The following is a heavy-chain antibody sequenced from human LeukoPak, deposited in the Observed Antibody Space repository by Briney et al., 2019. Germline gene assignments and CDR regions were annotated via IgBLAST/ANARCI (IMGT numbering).Heavy chain of an antibody. CDR1: GYTFTSYD. CDR2: MKPNSGNT. Sequence: PSVKVSCKASGYTFTSYDINWVRQTTGQGLEWMGWMKPNSGNTGYAQKFQGRVTITRNTSISTAYMELSSLRSEDTAVYYCARDTRNYYDFWSGQYYYYMDVWGKGTTVTVSS. J-gene: IGHJ6*03. CDR3: ARDTRNYYDFWSGQYYYYMDV. V-gene: IGHV1-8*03. D-gene: IGHD3-3*01.